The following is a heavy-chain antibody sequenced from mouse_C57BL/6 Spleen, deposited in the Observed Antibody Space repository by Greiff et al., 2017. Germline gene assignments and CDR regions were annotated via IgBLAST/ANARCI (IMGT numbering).Heavy chain of an antibody. J-gene: IGHJ1*03. CDR3: ARSGYDYDWYFDV. V-gene: IGHV1-80*01. D-gene: IGHD2-4*01. Sequence: QVQLKQSGAELVKPGASVKISCKASGYAFSSYWMNWVKQRPGKGLEWIGQIYPGDGDTNYNGKFKGKATLTADKSSSTAYMQLSSLTSEDSAVYFCARSGYDYDWYFDVWGTGTTVTVSS. CDR1: GYAFSSYW. CDR2: IYPGDGDT.